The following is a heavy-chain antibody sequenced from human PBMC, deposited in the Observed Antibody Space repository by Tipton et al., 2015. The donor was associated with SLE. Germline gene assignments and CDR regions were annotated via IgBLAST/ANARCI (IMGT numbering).Heavy chain of an antibody. CDR3: ASGADGSGSSYLGGWFDP. CDR1: GGSITSVNYY. D-gene: IGHD3-10*01. CDR2: VYTSGAT. J-gene: IGHJ5*02. Sequence: GLVKPSETLSLTCTVSGGSITSVNYYWSWIRQPPGKGLEWIGYVYTSGATNYNPSLKSRVTISVDTSKNQFSLKLRSVTAADTAVYYCASGADGSGSSYLGGWFDPWGQGTLVTVSS. V-gene: IGHV4-4*08.